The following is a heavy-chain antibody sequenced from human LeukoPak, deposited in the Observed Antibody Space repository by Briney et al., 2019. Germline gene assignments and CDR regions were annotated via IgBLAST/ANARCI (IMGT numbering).Heavy chain of an antibody. CDR2: ISSSSSYI. V-gene: IGHV3-21*01. J-gene: IGHJ6*03. CDR3: ASSLVAGYYYYNYYYMDV. Sequence: GGSLRLSCAASGFTFSSYTMNWVRQAPGKGLEWVSSISSSSSYIYYADSVEGRFTISRDNAKNSLYLQMNSLRAEDTAVYYCASSLVAGYYYYNYYYMDVWGKGTTVTVSS. D-gene: IGHD5-18*01. CDR1: GFTFSSYT.